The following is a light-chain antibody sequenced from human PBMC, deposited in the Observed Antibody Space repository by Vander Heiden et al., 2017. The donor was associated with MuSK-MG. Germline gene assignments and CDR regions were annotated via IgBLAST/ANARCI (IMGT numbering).Light chain of an antibody. Sequence: AIQLTQSPSSLSASVGDGVTITCRTSQGISSALAWYQQKPGKAPNLLIYDASTLQSGVPSRFSGSGSGTDFTLTISSMQPEDSAAYYCQQVDDDPQTFGQGTKVEIK. J-gene: IGKJ1*01. V-gene: IGKV1D-13*01. CDR1: QGISSA. CDR3: QQVDDDPQT. CDR2: DAS.